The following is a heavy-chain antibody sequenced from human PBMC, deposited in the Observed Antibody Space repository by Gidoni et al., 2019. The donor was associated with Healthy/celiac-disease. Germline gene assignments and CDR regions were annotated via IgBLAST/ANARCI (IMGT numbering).Heavy chain of an antibody. CDR3: ARGSGDYGDYFFSSDYYYGMDV. D-gene: IGHD4-17*01. J-gene: IGHJ6*02. CDR2: INPNRGGT. V-gene: IGHV1-2*04. CDR1: GYTFPGYY. Sequence: QVQLVQSGAEEKKPGASVKVSCQASGYTFPGYYRHWVRPAPGQGLEWMGWINPNRGGTNYAQKFQGWVTMTRDTSISTAYMELSRLRSDDTAVYYCARGSGDYGDYFFSSDYYYGMDVWGQGTTVTVSS.